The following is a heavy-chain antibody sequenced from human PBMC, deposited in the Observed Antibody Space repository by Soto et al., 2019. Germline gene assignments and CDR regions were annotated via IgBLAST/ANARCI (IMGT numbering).Heavy chain of an antibody. CDR2: VDASGNT. J-gene: IGHJ5*02. Sequence: QVQLQESGPGLVKASETLSLSCTVYGHSISADYWSWIRQPAGKRLEWIGRVDASGNTNYNPSLKSRVTMSVDTSKNQFFLKVRSVTAADTAMYFCARDVGGSVVPHWFDPWGQVALVTVSS. D-gene: IGHD3-22*01. CDR1: GHSISADY. V-gene: IGHV4-4*07. CDR3: ARDVGGSVVPHWFDP.